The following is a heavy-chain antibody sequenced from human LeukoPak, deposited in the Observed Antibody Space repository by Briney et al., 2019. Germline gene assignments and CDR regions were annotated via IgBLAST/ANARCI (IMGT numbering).Heavy chain of an antibody. J-gene: IGHJ4*02. CDR3: AKTPVATIQERGDY. V-gene: IGHV3-23*01. CDR1: GFTFSSYA. CDR2: ISGSGGST. Sequence: GGSLILSCAASGFTFSSYAMSWVRQAPGKGLEWVSAISGSGGSTYYADSVKGRFTISRDNSKNTLYLQMNSLRAEDTAVYYCAKTPVATIQERGDYWGQGTLVTVSS. D-gene: IGHD5-12*01.